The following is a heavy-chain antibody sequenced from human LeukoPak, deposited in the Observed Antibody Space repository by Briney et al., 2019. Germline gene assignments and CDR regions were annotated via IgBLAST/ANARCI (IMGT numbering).Heavy chain of an antibody. CDR2: IIPILGIA. J-gene: IGHJ4*02. Sequence: GSSVKVSCKASGGTFSSYAISWVRQAPGQGLEWMGRIIPILGIASYAQKFQGRVTMTRDTSTSTVYMELSSLRSEDTAVFFCAREAPRTLYFDYWGQGTLVTVSS. D-gene: IGHD3-16*01. CDR3: AREAPRTLYFDY. CDR1: GGTFSSYA. V-gene: IGHV1-69*04.